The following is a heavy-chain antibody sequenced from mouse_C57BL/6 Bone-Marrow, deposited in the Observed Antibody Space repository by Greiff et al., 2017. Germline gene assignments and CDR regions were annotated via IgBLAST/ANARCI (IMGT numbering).Heavy chain of an antibody. CDR3: ARGEDSSGPFAY. CDR1: GYTFTDYY. V-gene: IGHV1-76*01. D-gene: IGHD3-2*02. CDR2: IYPGSGNT. Sequence: VQLQQSGAELVRPGASVKLSCKASGYTFTDYYINWVKQRPGQGLEWIARIYPGSGNTYYNEKFKGKATLTAEKSSSTAYMQLSSLTSEDSAVYFCARGEDSSGPFAYWGQGTLVTVSA. J-gene: IGHJ3*01.